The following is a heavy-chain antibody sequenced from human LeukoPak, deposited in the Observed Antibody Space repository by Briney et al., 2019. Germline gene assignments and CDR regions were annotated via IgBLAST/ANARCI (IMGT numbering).Heavy chain of an antibody. CDR2: VDHTGGT. Sequence: SETLSLTCSVSDDSITMYYWTWIRQPPGKGLEWIGYVDHTGGTNFNPSLNGRVSISRDTTNNLFSLRLRSVTAADTAVYFCARGRVSSSTWYSTYYYYFYMDVWGKGTTVTVSS. J-gene: IGHJ6*03. D-gene: IGHD1-1*01. CDR1: DDSITMYY. CDR3: ARGRVSSSTWYSTYYYYFYMDV. V-gene: IGHV4-59*01.